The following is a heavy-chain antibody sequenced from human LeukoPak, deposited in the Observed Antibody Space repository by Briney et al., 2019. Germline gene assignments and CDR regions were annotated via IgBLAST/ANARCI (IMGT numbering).Heavy chain of an antibody. CDR1: DYSITNGCY. CDR3: AMFDFWSGFDY. J-gene: IGHJ4*02. Sequence: SETLSLTCAVSDYSITNGCYWGWIRQSPGEGLEFIGNIFYSGTTYYNPSLKSRVTISVDTSKNEFSLKLTAVTAADTAIYHCAMFDFWSGFDYWGQGSRVTVSS. V-gene: IGHV4-38-2*01. D-gene: IGHD3-3*01. CDR2: IFYSGTT.